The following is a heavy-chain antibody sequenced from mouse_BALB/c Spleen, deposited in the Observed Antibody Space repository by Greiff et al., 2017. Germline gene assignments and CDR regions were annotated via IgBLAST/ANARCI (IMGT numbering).Heavy chain of an antibody. Sequence: EVQLVESGGGLVQPGGSRKLSCAASGFTFSSFGMHWVRQAPEKGLEWVAYISSGSRTIYYADTVKGRFTISRDNPKNTLFMQMTSLRSEDTAEYTGTNSGYGKYGQNRYHFDYWGQGTTVTVSS. J-gene: IGHJ2*01. CDR3: TNSGYGKYGQNRYHFDY. CDR2: ISSGSRTI. D-gene: IGHD2-10*02. CDR1: GFTFSSFG. V-gene: IGHV5-17*02.